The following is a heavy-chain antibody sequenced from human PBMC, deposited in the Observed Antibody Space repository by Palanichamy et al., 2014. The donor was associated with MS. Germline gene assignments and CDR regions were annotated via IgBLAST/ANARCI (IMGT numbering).Heavy chain of an antibody. D-gene: IGHD2-21*01. CDR3: ARDSPYCGRDCYFDY. CDR1: IHLGSYW. V-gene: IGHV3-7*01. CDR2: IKEDGSEK. Sequence: VQLVEVWGGLVQPGGSRETLLCSLWIHLGSYWMSWVRQAPGKGLEWVANIKEDGSEKYYVDSVKGRFTISRDNAKNSLYLQMNSLRVEDTAVYFCARDSPYCGRDCYFDYWGQGSLVTVSS. J-gene: IGHJ4*02.